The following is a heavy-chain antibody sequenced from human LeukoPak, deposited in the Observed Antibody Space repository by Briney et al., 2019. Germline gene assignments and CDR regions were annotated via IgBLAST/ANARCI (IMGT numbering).Heavy chain of an antibody. CDR2: ISGSGDST. CDR1: GFTFSSYA. J-gene: IGHJ4*02. CDR3: AIVIAVAGPATFY. Sequence: GGSLRLSCATSGFTFSSYAMSWVRQAPGKGLEWVSSISGSGDSTYYADPVKGRSTISRDNSKNTLYLQMNSLRAEDTALYYCAIVIAVAGPATFYWGQGTLATVSS. D-gene: IGHD6-19*01. V-gene: IGHV3-23*01.